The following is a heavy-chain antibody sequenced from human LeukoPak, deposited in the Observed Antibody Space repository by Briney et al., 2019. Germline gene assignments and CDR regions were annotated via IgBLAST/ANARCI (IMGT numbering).Heavy chain of an antibody. D-gene: IGHD3-10*01. J-gene: IGHJ5*02. Sequence: SETLSLTCTVSGGSISSYYWSWIRQPPGKGLEWIGYIYYSGSTNYNPSLKSRVTISVDTSTNQFSLKLSSVTAADTAVYYCARVKDGSGSYPYNWFDPWGQGTLVTVSS. CDR3: ARVKDGSGSYPYNWFDP. CDR2: IYYSGST. V-gene: IGHV4-59*08. CDR1: GGSISSYY.